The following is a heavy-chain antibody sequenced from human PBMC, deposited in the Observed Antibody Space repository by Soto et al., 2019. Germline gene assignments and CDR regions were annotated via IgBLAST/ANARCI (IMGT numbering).Heavy chain of an antibody. J-gene: IGHJ5*02. CDR2: IDPSDSYT. D-gene: IGHD2-2*01. V-gene: IGHV5-10-1*01. Sequence: GESLKISCKGSGYSFTSYWISWVRQMPGKGLEWMGRIDPSDSYTNYSPSSQGHVTISADKSISTAYLQWSSLKASDTAMYYCAQTSSFEGSWFDPWGQGTLVTVSS. CDR3: AQTSSFEGSWFDP. CDR1: GYSFTSYW.